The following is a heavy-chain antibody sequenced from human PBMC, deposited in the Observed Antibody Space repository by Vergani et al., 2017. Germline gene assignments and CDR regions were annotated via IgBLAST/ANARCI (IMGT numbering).Heavy chain of an antibody. D-gene: IGHD1-26*01. J-gene: IGHJ6*02. CDR3: ARGGSYYNYYCGMDG. CDR1: GFTFSSYG. V-gene: IGHV3-33*01. CDR2: IWYDGSNK. Sequence: QVQLVESGGGVVQPGRSLRLSCAASGFTFSSYGMHWVRQAPGKGLEWVAVIWYDGSNKYYADSVKGRFTISRDNSKNTLYLQMNSLRAEDTAVYYCARGGSYYNYYCGMDGWGRGTTVTVSS.